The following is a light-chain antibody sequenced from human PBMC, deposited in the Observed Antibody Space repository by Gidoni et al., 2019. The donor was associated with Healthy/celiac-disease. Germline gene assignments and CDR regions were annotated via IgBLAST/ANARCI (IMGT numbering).Light chain of an antibody. CDR1: PSVSSSY. CDR3: QQYGSSPLT. V-gene: IGKV3-20*01. J-gene: IGKJ4*01. Sequence: EIVLTQSPGTLSLSPGERATLSCRASPSVSSSYLAWYQQKPGQAPRLLIYGASSRATGIPDRCSGSGSGTDFTLTISRLEPEDFAVYYCQQYGSSPLTFGGGTKVEIK. CDR2: GAS.